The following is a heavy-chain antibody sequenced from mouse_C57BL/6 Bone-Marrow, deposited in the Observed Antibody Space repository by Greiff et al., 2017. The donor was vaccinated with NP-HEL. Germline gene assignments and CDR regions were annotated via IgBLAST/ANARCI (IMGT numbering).Heavy chain of an antibody. D-gene: IGHD1-1*01. V-gene: IGHV5-12*01. CDR2: ISNGGGST. Sequence: EVKLMESGGGLVQPGGSLKLSCAASGFTFSDYYMYWVRQTPEKRLEWVAYISNGGGSTYYPDTVKGRFTISRDNAKNTLYLQMSRLKSEDTAMYYCARFITTAPDVWGTGTTVTVSS. CDR3: ARFITTAPDV. J-gene: IGHJ1*03. CDR1: GFTFSDYY.